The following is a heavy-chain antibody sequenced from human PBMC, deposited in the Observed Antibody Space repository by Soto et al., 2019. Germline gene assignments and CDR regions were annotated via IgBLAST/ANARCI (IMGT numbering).Heavy chain of an antibody. CDR3: QRGDGGAFDL. D-gene: IGHD3-10*01. J-gene: IGHJ3*01. CDR2: IYSDGTST. CDR1: GFTFDYYW. Sequence: EVQLVESGGGLVQPGESLRLSCAASGFTFDYYWMHWVRQAPGKGLVWVSRIYSDGTSTTYADSVKGRFTISRDNAKKTLSRQRTCVRADDAAVYNGQRGDGGAFDLWGQGTVATVSS. V-gene: IGHV3-74*01.